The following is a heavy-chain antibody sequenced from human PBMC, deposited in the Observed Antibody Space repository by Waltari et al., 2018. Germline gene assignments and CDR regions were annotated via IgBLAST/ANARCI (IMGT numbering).Heavy chain of an antibody. CDR1: GFTFSDYA. V-gene: IGHV3-30*02. D-gene: IGHD2-8*01. J-gene: IGHJ4*02. CDR2: ITDDGSNK. Sequence: QVQLAESGGGVVQPGGSLRLSCAASGFTFSDYAMHWVRQAPGKGREWVTLITDDGSNKYYADAVKGRFTISRDDSKNTLHLQMNSLRDEDTAIYYCARERRCYYAEYWGQGTLVTVSS. CDR3: ARERRCYYAEY.